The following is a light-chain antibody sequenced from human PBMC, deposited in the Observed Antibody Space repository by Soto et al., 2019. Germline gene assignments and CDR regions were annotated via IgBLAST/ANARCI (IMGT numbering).Light chain of an antibody. CDR3: QQYNPYSPYT. J-gene: IGKJ2*01. CDR1: QTVSSW. V-gene: IGKV1-5*03. CDR2: KAS. Sequence: DIQMTQFPSTLSASIGDRVTITCRASQTVSSWLAWYQQKPGKAPKLLIYKASNLETGVPSMFSGSGSGTEFTLTISSLQPDDFATYYCQQYNPYSPYTFGQGTRLEIK.